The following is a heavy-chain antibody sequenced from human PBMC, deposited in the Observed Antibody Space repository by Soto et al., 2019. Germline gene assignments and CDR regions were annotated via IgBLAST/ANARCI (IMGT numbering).Heavy chain of an antibody. D-gene: IGHD2-2*01. J-gene: IGHJ6*02. Sequence: EVQLVESGGGLVQPGGSLRLSCAASGFTFSSYWMRWVRQAPGKGLEWVANIKQDGSEKYYVDSVKGRFTISRDNATNSMYQQMNRLRTEDTAMCYGARDPNSVLVPAGLRSYYYYYGMDVWGQGTTVTVSS. CDR2: IKQDGSEK. CDR3: ARDPNSVLVPAGLRSYYYYYGMDV. V-gene: IGHV3-7*03. CDR1: GFTFSSYW.